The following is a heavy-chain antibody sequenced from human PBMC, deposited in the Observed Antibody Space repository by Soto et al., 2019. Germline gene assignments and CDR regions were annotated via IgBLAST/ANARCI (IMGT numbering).Heavy chain of an antibody. V-gene: IGHV1-69*18. J-gene: IGHJ3*01. Sequence: QVQLVQSGAEVRKPGSSVKVSCKASGGTFSTYTIYWVRQAPGQGLEWVGRIIPLFGTTKYAQNFQGRVTITAEESTSTAYMELSSLRAEDTAVYYCARRLDDRADEAFDVWGEGTAVSVSA. CDR3: ARRLDDRADEAFDV. D-gene: IGHD6-25*01. CDR1: GGTFSTYT. CDR2: IIPLFGTT.